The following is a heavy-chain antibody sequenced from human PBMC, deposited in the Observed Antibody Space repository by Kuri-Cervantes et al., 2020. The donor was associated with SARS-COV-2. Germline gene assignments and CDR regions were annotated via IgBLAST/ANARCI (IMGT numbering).Heavy chain of an antibody. V-gene: IGHV5-51*01. CDR3: ARKDSSSLDY. CDR1: GYRFTSYW. J-gene: IGHJ4*02. CDR2: IYPGDSDT. Sequence: GGSLRLSCKGSGYRFTSYWIGWVRQMPGKGLEWMGIIYPGDSDTRYSPSFQGQVTISADKSISTAYLQWSSLKASDTAMYYCARKDSSSLDYWGQGTLVTVSS. D-gene: IGHD6-13*01.